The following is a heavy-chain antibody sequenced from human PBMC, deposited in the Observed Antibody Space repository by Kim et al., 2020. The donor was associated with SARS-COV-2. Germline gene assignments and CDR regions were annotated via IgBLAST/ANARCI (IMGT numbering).Heavy chain of an antibody. Sequence: GGSLRLSCAASGFTLSGSTVHWVRQASGKGLEWVGRIRSKANSYATAYAASVKNRFTISRDDSKNTAYLQMNSLKTEDTAVYYCTRVNPIAGGWYDAFGIWGQGTMVSVSS. CDR3: TRVNPIAGGWYDAFGI. J-gene: IGHJ3*02. CDR2: IRSKANSYAT. V-gene: IGHV3-73*01. CDR1: GFTLSGST. D-gene: IGHD6-19*01.